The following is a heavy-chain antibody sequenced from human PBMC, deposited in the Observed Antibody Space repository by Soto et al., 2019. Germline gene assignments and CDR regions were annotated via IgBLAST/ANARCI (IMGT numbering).Heavy chain of an antibody. CDR3: SPRGAVADPRGY. J-gene: IGHJ4*02. V-gene: IGHV4-34*01. D-gene: IGHD6-19*01. Sequence: QVQLQQWGAGLLKPSETLSLTCAVYGGSFSDFYWTWIRQPPGKGLEWIGEINHSGSTNYNPSLKSRFAISVDTSKNQSSLNLTSVTAADTAVYYCSPRGAVADPRGYWGQGTLVTVSS. CDR2: INHSGST. CDR1: GGSFSDFY.